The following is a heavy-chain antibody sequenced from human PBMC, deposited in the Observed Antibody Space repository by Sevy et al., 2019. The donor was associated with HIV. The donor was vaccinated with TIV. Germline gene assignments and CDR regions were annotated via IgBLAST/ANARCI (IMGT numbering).Heavy chain of an antibody. CDR3: TTGFYYGSGSLNY. D-gene: IGHD3-10*01. V-gene: IGHV3-15*01. CDR1: GFTFNNAW. CDR2: IKSKTEGETT. J-gene: IGHJ4*02. Sequence: GGSLRLSCAASGFTFNNAWMSWVRQGPGKGLEWVGRIKSKTEGETTDYAAPVKGRFTMSRDDSKTTLFLQMNSLKAEETAVYYCTTGFYYGSGSLNYWGQGTLVTVSS.